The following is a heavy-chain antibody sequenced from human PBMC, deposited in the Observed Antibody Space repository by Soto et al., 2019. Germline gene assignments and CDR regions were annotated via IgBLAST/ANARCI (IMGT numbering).Heavy chain of an antibody. D-gene: IGHD3-3*01. Sequence: ASVKVSCKASGYTFTSYAMHWVRQAPGQRLEWMGWINAGNGNTKYSQKFQGRVTITRDTSASTAYMELSSLRSEDTAVYYCARVPVLEWLLSWFDPWGQGTPVTVSS. J-gene: IGHJ5*02. CDR2: INAGNGNT. CDR1: GYTFTSYA. CDR3: ARVPVLEWLLSWFDP. V-gene: IGHV1-3*01.